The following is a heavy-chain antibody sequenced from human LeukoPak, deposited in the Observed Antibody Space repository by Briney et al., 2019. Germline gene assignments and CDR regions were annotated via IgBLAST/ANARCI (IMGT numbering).Heavy chain of an antibody. Sequence: PSETLSLTCAVSGGSIRNSSFYWGWIHQPPGKGLEWIASIYNSGSTYYNPSLKSRVTISVDRSKNQFSLKLSSVTAADTAVYYCARGYYPTYYFDYWGQGTLVTVSS. CDR1: GGSIRNSSFY. CDR3: ARGYYPTYYFDY. CDR2: IYNSGST. J-gene: IGHJ4*02. D-gene: IGHD3-10*01. V-gene: IGHV4-39*07.